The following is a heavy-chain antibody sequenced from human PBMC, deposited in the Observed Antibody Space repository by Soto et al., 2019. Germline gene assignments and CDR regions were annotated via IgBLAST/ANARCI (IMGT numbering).Heavy chain of an antibody. D-gene: IGHD4-17*01. Sequence: GESLKISCKGSGYSFTTNWIGWVRQMPGKGLEWMGIIYPSDSDTRYSPSFQGQVSISADKSIRTAYLQWSSLKASDTAMYYCARAYGARFDDWGQGSLVTVSS. CDR1: GYSFTTNW. CDR3: ARAYGARFDD. V-gene: IGHV5-51*01. J-gene: IGHJ4*02. CDR2: IYPSDSDT.